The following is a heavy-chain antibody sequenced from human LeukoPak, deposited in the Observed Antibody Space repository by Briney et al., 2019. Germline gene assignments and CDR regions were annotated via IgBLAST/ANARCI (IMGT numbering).Heavy chain of an antibody. CDR2: IIPIFGTA. D-gene: IGHD3-3*01. CDR3: ASGGTYYDFWSGRPHYYYYGMDV. J-gene: IGHJ6*02. Sequence: SVKVSCKASGGTFSSYAISWVRQAPGQGLEWMGGIIPIFGTANYAQKFQGRVTITADESTSTAYMELSSLRSEDTAVYYCASGGTYYDFWSGRPHYYYYGMDVWGQGTTVTVSS. V-gene: IGHV1-69*01. CDR1: GGTFSSYA.